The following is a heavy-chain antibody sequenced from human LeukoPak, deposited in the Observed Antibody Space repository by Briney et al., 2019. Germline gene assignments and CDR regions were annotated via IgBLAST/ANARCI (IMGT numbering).Heavy chain of an antibody. J-gene: IGHJ5*02. CDR3: ARGGVRGVIIGWFDP. D-gene: IGHD3-10*01. CDR1: GGSFSGYY. CDR2: INHSGST. Sequence: SETLSLTCAVYGGSFSGYYWSWIRQPPGKGLEWIGEINHSGSTNYNPSLKSRVTISVDTSKNQFSLKLSSVTAADTAVYYCARGGVRGVIIGWFDPWGQGTLVTVSS. V-gene: IGHV4-34*01.